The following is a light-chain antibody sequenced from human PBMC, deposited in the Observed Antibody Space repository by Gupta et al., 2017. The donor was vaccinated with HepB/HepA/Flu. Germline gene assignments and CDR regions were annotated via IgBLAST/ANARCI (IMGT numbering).Light chain of an antibody. CDR1: PSVKWNY. CDR2: EAS. J-gene: IGKJ4*02. V-gene: IGKV3-20*01. CDR3: QQYGCSPRT. Sequence: EILLTQSPCPLSLSPGQRATLSCRASPSVKWNYLAWYQQKPGQAPRPLIYEASKRATGIPDRFSGSGSGTDFTLTVSRLEPEDVAVYYCQQYGCSPRTFGEGTKVEIK.